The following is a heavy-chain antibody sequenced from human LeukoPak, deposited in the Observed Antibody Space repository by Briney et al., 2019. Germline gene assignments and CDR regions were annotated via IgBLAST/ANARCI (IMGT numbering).Heavy chain of an antibody. CDR1: GFTFSSYW. D-gene: IGHD3-9*01. CDR3: ARGLDLYWFDP. J-gene: IGHJ5*02. Sequence: QPGGSLRLSCAASGFTFSSYWMHWVRQAPGKGLVWVSRINSDGSSSNYADSVKGRFTISRDNAKNTLYLQMNSLRAEDTAVYYCARGLDLYWFDPWGQGTLVTVSS. V-gene: IGHV3-74*01. CDR2: INSDGSSS.